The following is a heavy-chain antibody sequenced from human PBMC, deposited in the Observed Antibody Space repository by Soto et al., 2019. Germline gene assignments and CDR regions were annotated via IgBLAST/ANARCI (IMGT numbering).Heavy chain of an antibody. Sequence: SETLSLTCAVSGGSISSSSYYWGWIRQPPGKGLEWIGSIYYSGSTYYNPSLKSRVTISVDTSKNQFSLKLSSVTAADTAVYYCARQGSSLKRTCDSSGKFDYWGQGTLVTVSS. CDR1: GGSISSSSYY. CDR3: ARQGSSLKRTCDSSGKFDY. CDR2: IYYSGST. D-gene: IGHD3-22*01. J-gene: IGHJ4*02. V-gene: IGHV4-39*01.